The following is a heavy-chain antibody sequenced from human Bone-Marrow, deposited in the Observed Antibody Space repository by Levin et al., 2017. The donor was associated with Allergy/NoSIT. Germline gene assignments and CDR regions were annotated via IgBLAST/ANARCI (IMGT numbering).Heavy chain of an antibody. CDR3: ARHGGYDLGWPRWFDY. Sequence: KPSETLSLTCTVSGGSINTGEDYWGWIRQPPGKGLEWIGSIHYSGRTHDNPSLKSRVTMSVDTSKNQFTLKLNSVTAADTAVYYCARHGGYDLGWPRWFDYWGQGTLVSVSS. CDR1: GGSINTGEDY. D-gene: IGHD3-3*01. J-gene: IGHJ4*02. V-gene: IGHV4-39*01. CDR2: IHYSGRT.